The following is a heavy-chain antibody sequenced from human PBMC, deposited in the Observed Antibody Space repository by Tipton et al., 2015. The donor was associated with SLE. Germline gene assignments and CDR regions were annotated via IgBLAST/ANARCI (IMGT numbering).Heavy chain of an antibody. CDR1: GGTSRDYF. J-gene: IGHJ4*02. CDR3: ANQNWNYYF. Sequence: TLSLTCAVYGGTSRDYFWSWIRQPPGKGLEWIGEVSHRGTTNYTPSLDSRVTISLDRFNNQFTLKMTSVTAADTAVYYCANQNWNYYFWGQGNLVTVSS. CDR2: VSHRGTT. D-gene: IGHD1-7*01. V-gene: IGHV4-34*08.